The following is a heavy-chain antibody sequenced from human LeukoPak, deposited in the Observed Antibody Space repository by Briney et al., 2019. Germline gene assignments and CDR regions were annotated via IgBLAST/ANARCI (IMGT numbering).Heavy chain of an antibody. J-gene: IGHJ4*02. CDR3: ARESYIAAADY. CDR1: GDSVSSNSVA. V-gene: IGHV6-1*01. Sequence: SQTLSLTCAISGDSVSSNSVAWKWIRQSPSRGLEWLGRTYYRSKWYMDYAVSVKSRISINPDTSKNQFSLQLNSVTPEDTAVYYCARESYIAAADYWGQGTLVTVSS. CDR2: TYYRSKWYM. D-gene: IGHD6-13*01.